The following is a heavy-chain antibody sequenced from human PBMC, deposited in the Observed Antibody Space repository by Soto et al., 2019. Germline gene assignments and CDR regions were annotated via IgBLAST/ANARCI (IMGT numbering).Heavy chain of an antibody. V-gene: IGHV5-51*01. D-gene: IGHD6-6*01. CDR1: GYSFTSYW. Sequence: PGESLKISCKGSGYSFTSYWIGWVRQMPGKGLEWMGIIYPGDSDTRYSPSFQGQVTISADKSISTAYLQWSSLKASDTAMYYCARASAPGYYYYYYMDVWGKGTTVTVS. J-gene: IGHJ6*03. CDR3: ARASAPGYYYYYYMDV. CDR2: IYPGDSDT.